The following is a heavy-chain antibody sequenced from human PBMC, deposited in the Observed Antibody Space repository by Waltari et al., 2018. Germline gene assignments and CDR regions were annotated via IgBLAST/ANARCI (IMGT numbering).Heavy chain of an antibody. CDR2: IIPIFGTA. CDR1: GVTFSSYA. D-gene: IGHD1-26*01. CDR3: ASSLVGARGYYYYGMDV. Sequence: QVQLVQSGAEVKKPGSSVKVSCKASGVTFSSYAISWVRQAPGRGLEWMGGIIPIFGTANYAQKFQGRVTITADESTSTAYMELSSLRSEDTAVYYCASSLVGARGYYYYGMDVWGQGTTVTVSS. J-gene: IGHJ6*02. V-gene: IGHV1-69*12.